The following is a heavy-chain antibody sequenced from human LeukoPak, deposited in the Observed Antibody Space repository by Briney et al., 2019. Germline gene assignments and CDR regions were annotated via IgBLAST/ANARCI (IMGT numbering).Heavy chain of an antibody. CDR1: GGSFSGYY. J-gene: IGHJ3*02. Sequence: PSETLSLTCAVYGGSFSGYYWSWIRQPPGKGLEWIGEIVHSGDTKYNPSLKSRVTISVDTSKNQFSLNLTSVTAADTAVYYCARFGSSTWYKGAFDIWGQGTMVTVAS. CDR2: IVHSGDT. D-gene: IGHD6-13*01. CDR3: ARFGSSTWYKGAFDI. V-gene: IGHV4-34*12.